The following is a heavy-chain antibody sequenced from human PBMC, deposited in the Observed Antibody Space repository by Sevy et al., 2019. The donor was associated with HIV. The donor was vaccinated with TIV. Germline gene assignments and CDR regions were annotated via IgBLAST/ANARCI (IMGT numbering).Heavy chain of an antibody. V-gene: IGHV6-1*01. D-gene: IGHD1-20*01. CDR1: GDSVSSNNAA. Sequence: KQSQTLSLTCAISGDSVSSNNAAWNWIRQSPSRGLDWLGRTFYRSNWYNDYAVSVKGRITINPDTSKNQLSLQLTSVTPEDTAVYYCARDGLTYGGMDVWGQGTTVTVSS. J-gene: IGHJ6*02. CDR3: ARDGLTYGGMDV. CDR2: TFYRSNWYN.